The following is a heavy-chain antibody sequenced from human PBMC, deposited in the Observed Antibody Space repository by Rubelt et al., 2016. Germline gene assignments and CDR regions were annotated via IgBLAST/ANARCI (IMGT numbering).Heavy chain of an antibody. J-gene: IGHJ3*02. V-gene: IGHV1-2*02. CDR1: GYTFTGYY. D-gene: IGHD5-24*01. Sequence: QVQLVQPGAEVKKPGASVKVSCKASGYTFTGYYMHWVRQAPGQGLEWMGWINPNSGGTNYAQKFQGRCTMTRETSISTAYMELSRLRSDDTAVYYCARRDGYNWDDAFDIWGQGTMVTVSS. CDR3: ARRDGYNWDDAFDI. CDR2: INPNSGGT.